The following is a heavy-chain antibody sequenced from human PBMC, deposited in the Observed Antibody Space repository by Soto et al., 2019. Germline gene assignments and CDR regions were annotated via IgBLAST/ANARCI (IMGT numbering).Heavy chain of an antibody. V-gene: IGHV3-23*01. J-gene: IGHJ4*02. CDR1: GFIFGDYV. CDR3: AKGVEGDVVSSFDY. CDR2: ITSTGSST. Sequence: EVQLLESGGGVVQPGGSLRLSCAASGFIFGDYVMTWVRQAPGRGLEWVSAITSTGSSTYFADSVKGRITISRDNSKNTLSLQMDSLRAEDTAIYYCAKGVEGDVVSSFDYWGQGALVTVSS. D-gene: IGHD2-15*01.